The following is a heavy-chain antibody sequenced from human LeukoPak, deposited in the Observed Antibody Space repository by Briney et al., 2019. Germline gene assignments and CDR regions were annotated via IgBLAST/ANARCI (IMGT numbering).Heavy chain of an antibody. CDR1: GFTFSSYG. CDR2: ISYDGSNK. V-gene: IGHV3-30*03. D-gene: IGHD2-2*02. J-gene: IGHJ6*02. Sequence: GGSLRLSCAASGFTFSSYGMHWVRQAPGKGLEWVAVISYDGSNKYYADSVKGRFTISRDNSKNTLYLQMNSLRDEDTAVYYCVVGYCSSTSCYTSRVGYYYYGMDVWGQGTTVTVSS. CDR3: VVGYCSSTSCYTSRVGYYYYGMDV.